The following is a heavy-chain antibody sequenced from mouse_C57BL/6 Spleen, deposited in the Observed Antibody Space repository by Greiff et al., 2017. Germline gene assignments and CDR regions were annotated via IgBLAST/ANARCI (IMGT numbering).Heavy chain of an antibody. CDR1: GFTFSSYA. V-gene: IGHV5-4*03. Sequence: EVKLMESGGGLVKPGGSLKLSCAASGFTFSSYAMSWVRQTPEKRLEWVATISDGGSYTYYPDKIKGRFAISRDNAKNNLYLQMSHLKSEDTARYYCASEGYYFDYWGQGTTLTVSS. J-gene: IGHJ2*01. CDR3: ASEGYYFDY. CDR2: ISDGGSYT.